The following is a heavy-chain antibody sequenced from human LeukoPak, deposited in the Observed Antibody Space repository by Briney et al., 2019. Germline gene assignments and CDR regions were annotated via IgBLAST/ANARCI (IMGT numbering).Heavy chain of an antibody. D-gene: IGHD3-22*01. CDR2: IKSKTDGGTT. Sequence: TGGSLRLSCGASGFTFNNYAMSWVRQAPGKGLEWVGRIKSKTDGGTTDYAAPVKGRFTISRDDSKNTLYLQMNSLKTEDTAVYYCSTTYYYDSSEGYWGQGTLVTVSS. CDR3: STTYYYDSSEGY. CDR1: GFTFNNYA. V-gene: IGHV3-15*01. J-gene: IGHJ4*02.